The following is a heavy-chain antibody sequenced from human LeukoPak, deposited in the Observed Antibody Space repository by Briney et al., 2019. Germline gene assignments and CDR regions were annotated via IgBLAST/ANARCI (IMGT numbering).Heavy chain of an antibody. D-gene: IGHD3-22*01. Sequence: GGSLRLSCAASGFTFSSYAMHWVRQAPGKGLEWVAVISYDGSNKYYADSVKGRFTISRDNSKNTLYLQMNSLRAEDTAVYYCARPTHSSFLYRAFDIWGQGTMVTVSS. CDR2: ISYDGSNK. CDR1: GFTFSSYA. CDR3: ARPTHSSFLYRAFDI. J-gene: IGHJ3*02. V-gene: IGHV3-30-3*02.